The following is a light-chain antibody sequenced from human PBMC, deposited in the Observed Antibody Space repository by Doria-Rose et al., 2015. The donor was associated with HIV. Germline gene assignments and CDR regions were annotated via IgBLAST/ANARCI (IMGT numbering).Light chain of an antibody. CDR3: QQYGTSRGT. Sequence: TQSPGTLSLSPGERATLSCRASQRVRSSYLAWYQQKPGQAPRLLIYDASTRSTGNPDRFSGSGSGTDVTLTISRLEPEDVAVYYCQQYGTSRGTFGQGTRLEIK. CDR2: DAS. CDR1: QRVRSSY. V-gene: IGKV3-20*01. J-gene: IGKJ5*01.